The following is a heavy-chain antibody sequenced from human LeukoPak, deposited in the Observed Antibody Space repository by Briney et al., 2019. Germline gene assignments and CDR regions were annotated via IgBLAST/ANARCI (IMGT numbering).Heavy chain of an antibody. CDR2: IFYSWSP. J-gene: IGHJ4*02. V-gene: IGHV4-59*08. Sequence: SGTLSLTRMVSGGSLSSYYWSWIRQPLGRGRGWMGNIFYSWSPNYNPSLKSRLTTSFETAKNQFSIKLSFGTGADTAVYYWARVGHIAAAGTYNYWGQGTLVT. CDR3: ARVGHIAAAGTYNY. CDR1: GGSLSSYY. D-gene: IGHD6-13*01.